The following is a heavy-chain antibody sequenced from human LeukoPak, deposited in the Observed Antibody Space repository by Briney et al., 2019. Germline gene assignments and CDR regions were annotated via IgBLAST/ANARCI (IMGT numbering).Heavy chain of an antibody. CDR1: GFTFSSYA. Sequence: GSLRLSCAASGFTFSSYAMTWVRQAQGKGLEWVSTISGSGGSTHYADSAKGRFTISRDNSKNTLYLQMNSLRAGDTAVYYCAKDRRADYRGAWYWGQGTLVSVSS. CDR2: ISGSGGST. CDR3: AKDRRADYRGAWY. J-gene: IGHJ4*02. V-gene: IGHV3-23*01. D-gene: IGHD6-19*01.